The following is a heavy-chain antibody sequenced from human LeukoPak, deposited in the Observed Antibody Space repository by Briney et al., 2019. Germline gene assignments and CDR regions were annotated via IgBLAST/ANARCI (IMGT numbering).Heavy chain of an antibody. CDR1: VGSVSSSNYY. V-gene: IGHV4-39*02. CDR3: ARRHYSDATDVGGFDY. D-gene: IGHD3-22*01. CDR2: VYYRGST. Sequence: SDTLSLTCTVSVGSVSSSNYYWGWIRQPPGKGLECNGVVYYRGSTYYNPSLQSRVTISVDTSKNHFSLNLSSVTAADTAIYYCARRHYSDATDVGGFDYWGQGTLVTVSS. J-gene: IGHJ4*02.